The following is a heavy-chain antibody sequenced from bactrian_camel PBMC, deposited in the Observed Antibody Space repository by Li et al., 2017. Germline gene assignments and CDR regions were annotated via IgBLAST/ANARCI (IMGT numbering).Heavy chain of an antibody. CDR2: VDTDGST. V-gene: IGHV3S53*01. CDR1: GAPYSTFA. CDR3: AADRSHAYCRGTYCCDMSY. Sequence: HVQLVESGGGSVQTGGSLRLSCTASGAPYSTFAMAWFRQAAWKEREGVAMVDTDGSTTFSDSVKGRYTISKDDAKSTLYLQMNGLKVEDTGVYFCAADRSHAYCRGTYCCDMSYWGQGTQVTVS. D-gene: IGHD2*01. J-gene: IGHJ4*01.